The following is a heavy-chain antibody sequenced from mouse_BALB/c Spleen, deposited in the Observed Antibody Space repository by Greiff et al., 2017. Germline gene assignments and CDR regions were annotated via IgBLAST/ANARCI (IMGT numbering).Heavy chain of an antibody. CDR3: ARSEGPYAMDY. CDR1: GYSFTSYY. Sequence: VHVKQSGPELMKPGASVKISCKASGYSFTSYYMHWVKQSHGKSLEWIGYIDPFNGGTSYNQKFKGKATLTVDKSSSTAYMHLSSLTSEDSAVYYCARSEGPYAMDYWGQGTSVTVSS. V-gene: IGHV1S135*01. J-gene: IGHJ4*01. CDR2: IDPFNGGT.